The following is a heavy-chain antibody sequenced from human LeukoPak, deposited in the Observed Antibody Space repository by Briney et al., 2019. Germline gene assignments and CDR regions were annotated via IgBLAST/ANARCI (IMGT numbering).Heavy chain of an antibody. Sequence: PSETLSLTCTVSGGSISSYYWSWIRQPPGKGLEWIGYIYYSGSTNYNPSLKSRVTISVDTSKNQFSLKLSSVTAADTAVYYCARDLGRYCSSTTCPRWFDPWGQGTLVTVSS. CDR1: GGSISSYY. CDR2: IYYSGST. V-gene: IGHV4-59*01. CDR3: ARDLGRYCSSTTCPRWFDP. J-gene: IGHJ5*02. D-gene: IGHD2-2*01.